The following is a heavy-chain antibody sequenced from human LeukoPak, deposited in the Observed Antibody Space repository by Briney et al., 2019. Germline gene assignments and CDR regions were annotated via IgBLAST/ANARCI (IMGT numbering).Heavy chain of an antibody. CDR2: ISRNRGSI. J-gene: IGHJ4*02. V-gene: IGHV3-9*01. CDR1: GFTFDDYA. Sequence: GGSLRLSCAASGFTFDDYAMHWVRQAPGKGLEWVSGISRNRGSIGYADSVKGRFTISRDNAKNSLYLQMNSLRAEDTALYFCAKPTAQYYYGSGGYGGLEGPLDYWGQGPLVTVSS. CDR3: AKPTAQYYYGSGGYGGLEGPLDY. D-gene: IGHD3-22*01.